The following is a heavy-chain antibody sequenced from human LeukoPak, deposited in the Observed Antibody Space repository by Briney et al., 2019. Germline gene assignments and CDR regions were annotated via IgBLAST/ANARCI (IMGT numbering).Heavy chain of an antibody. Sequence: PGVSLRLSYAASGFTFRSYSMTWVRQAPGKGLEWVSSISSSSSYIYYADTVKGRFTISRDNAKNSLYLQMNSLRAEDTAVYYCARDSFIFYGMDVWGQGTTVTVSS. D-gene: IGHD3-3*02. CDR3: ARDSFIFYGMDV. V-gene: IGHV3-21*01. J-gene: IGHJ6*02. CDR1: GFTFRSYS. CDR2: ISSSSSYI.